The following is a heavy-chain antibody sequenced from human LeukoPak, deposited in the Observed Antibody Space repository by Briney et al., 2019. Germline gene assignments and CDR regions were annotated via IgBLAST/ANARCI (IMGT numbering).Heavy chain of an antibody. Sequence: SQTLSLTCTVSGGSISTGGYYWSWIRQLPGKGLEWIGYIYYSGSTYYNPSLKSRVTISVDTSKNQFSLKLSSVTAADTAVYYCARSLARDSSGFYYWGQGTLVTVSS. CDR2: IYYSGST. J-gene: IGHJ4*02. CDR1: GGSISTGGYY. V-gene: IGHV4-31*03. CDR3: ARSLARDSSGFYY. D-gene: IGHD3-22*01.